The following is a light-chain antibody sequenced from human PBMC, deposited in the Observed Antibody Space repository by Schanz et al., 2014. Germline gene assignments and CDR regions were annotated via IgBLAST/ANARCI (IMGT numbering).Light chain of an antibody. CDR1: ESVRTN. Sequence: EIVMTQSPATLSVSPGERATLSCRASESVRTNVAWLQQRPGQAPRLLIFDASIRATGIPARFSGSGSGTEFTLIISSLQSDDFATYYCQHYDSYAWTFGRGTKVEV. CDR3: QHYDSYAWT. J-gene: IGKJ1*01. CDR2: DAS. V-gene: IGKV3-15*01.